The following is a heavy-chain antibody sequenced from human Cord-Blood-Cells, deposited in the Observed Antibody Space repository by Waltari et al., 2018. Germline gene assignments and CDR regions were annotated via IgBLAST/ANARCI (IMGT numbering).Heavy chain of an antibody. CDR2: ISGRGGST. V-gene: IGHV3-23*01. CDR1: GFTFSSYA. CDR3: AKIVLRAFDI. Sequence: EVQLLESGGGLVQPGGSLRLSCAASGFTFSSYAMSWVRQAPGKGLGWVSAISGRGGSTYDADSVKGRFTSSRDNSKNTLYLQMNGLGAEDTAVYYCAKIVLRAFDIWGQGTMVTVSS. J-gene: IGHJ3*02. D-gene: IGHD2-8*01.